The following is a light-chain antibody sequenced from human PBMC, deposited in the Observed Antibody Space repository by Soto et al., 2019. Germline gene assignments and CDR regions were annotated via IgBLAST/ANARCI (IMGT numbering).Light chain of an antibody. Sequence: EMVLTQSPGTLSLSPGERATLSCRASQSVSSTYLAWYQQKPGQAPRLLIYGASSRATGIPDRFSGSGSGTDFTLTISGLEPEDFAVYYCQQYRGTFGQGTKVDIK. J-gene: IGKJ1*01. CDR2: GAS. V-gene: IGKV3-20*01. CDR3: QQYRGT. CDR1: QSVSSTY.